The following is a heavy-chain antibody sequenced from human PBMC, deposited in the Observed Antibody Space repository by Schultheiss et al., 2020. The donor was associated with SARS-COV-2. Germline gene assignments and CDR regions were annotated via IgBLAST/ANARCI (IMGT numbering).Heavy chain of an antibody. Sequence: GGSLRLSCAASGFTFSSYAMSWVRQAPGKGLEWVSAISGSGGSTYYADSVKGRFTISRDNSKNTLYLQMNSLRAEDTAVYYCAKVAMIVVVITTRFDYWGQGTLVTVSS. J-gene: IGHJ4*02. D-gene: IGHD3-22*01. V-gene: IGHV3-23*01. CDR3: AKVAMIVVVITTRFDY. CDR2: ISGSGGST. CDR1: GFTFSSYA.